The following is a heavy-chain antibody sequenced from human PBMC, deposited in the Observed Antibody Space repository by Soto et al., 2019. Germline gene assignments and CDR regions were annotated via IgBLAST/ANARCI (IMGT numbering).Heavy chain of an antibody. D-gene: IGHD3-3*01. CDR1: GYTFTSYG. CDR3: ARGRSDFWSGYYTWFDP. V-gene: IGHV1-18*01. J-gene: IGHJ5*02. Sequence: ASVKVSCKASGYTFTSYGISWVRQAPGQGLEWMGWISAYNGNTNYAQKLQGRVTMTTDTSTSTAYMELRSLRSDDTAAYYCARGRSDFWSGYYTWFDPWGQGTLVTVSS. CDR2: ISAYNGNT.